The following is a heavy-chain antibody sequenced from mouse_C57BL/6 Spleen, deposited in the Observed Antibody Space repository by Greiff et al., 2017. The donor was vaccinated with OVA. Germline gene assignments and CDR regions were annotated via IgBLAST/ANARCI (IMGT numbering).Heavy chain of an antibody. CDR3: ARDHGNYEDYFDY. D-gene: IGHD2-1*01. J-gene: IGHJ2*01. CDR2: ISDGGSYT. Sequence: EVHLVESGGGLVKPGGSLKLSCAASGFTFSSYAMSWVRQTPEKRLEWVATISDGGSYTYYPDNVKGRFTISRDNAKNNLYLQMSHLKSEDTAMYYCARDHGNYEDYFDYWGQGTTLTVSS. CDR1: GFTFSSYA. V-gene: IGHV5-4*01.